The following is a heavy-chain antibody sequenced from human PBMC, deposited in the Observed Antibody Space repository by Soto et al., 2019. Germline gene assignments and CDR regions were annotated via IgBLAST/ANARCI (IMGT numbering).Heavy chain of an antibody. D-gene: IGHD3-9*01. CDR3: ARGHDILTVWKFEF. CDR2: ISAYNGNR. CDR1: GYSFTDFG. V-gene: IGHV1-18*01. Sequence: QAQLVQSGSEVKKPGASVKVSCKASGYSFTDFGVNWVRQAPGQGLEWLGWISAYNGNRVYAQSFPGRLTVTTESTRDTSYLELTNLRSDDTAIYYCARGHDILTVWKFEFWGQGTLVSVSS. J-gene: IGHJ4*02.